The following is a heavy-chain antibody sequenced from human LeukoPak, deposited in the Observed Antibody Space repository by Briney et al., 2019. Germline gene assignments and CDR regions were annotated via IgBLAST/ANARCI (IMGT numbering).Heavy chain of an antibody. CDR1: GFTFSSYW. V-gene: IGHV3-7*01. CDR2: INQDGSEK. J-gene: IGHJ4*02. D-gene: IGHD6-13*01. CDR3: ARDLQNAGIQKGGFDY. Sequence: GGSLRLSCAASGFTFSSYWMNWVRQAPGKGLEWVANINQDGSEKYYADSVKGRFTISRDNSKNTLYLQMNSLRAEDTAVYYCARDLQNAGIQKGGFDYWGQGTLVTVSS.